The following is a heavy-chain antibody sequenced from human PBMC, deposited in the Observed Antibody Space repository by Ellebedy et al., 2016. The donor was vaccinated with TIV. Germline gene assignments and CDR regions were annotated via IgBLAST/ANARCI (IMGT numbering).Heavy chain of an antibody. Sequence: PGGSLRLSCAASGFTLSSYSMNWVRQAPGKGLEWVSSISSTSTYIYYADSVRGRFTISRDDSKNTLYLQMNSLRAEDTAVYYCAKDDDVSVRIRFDPWGQGTLVTVSS. CDR3: AKDDDVSVRIRFDP. J-gene: IGHJ5*02. D-gene: IGHD3-16*01. CDR1: GFTLSSYS. CDR2: ISSTSTYI. V-gene: IGHV3-21*04.